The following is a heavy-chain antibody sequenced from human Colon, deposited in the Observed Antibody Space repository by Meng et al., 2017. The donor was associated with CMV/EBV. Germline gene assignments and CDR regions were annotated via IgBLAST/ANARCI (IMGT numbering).Heavy chain of an antibody. Sequence: GESLKISCAASDFTFRNYAMTWVRRAPGRGLEAVSSISDSGDRTYYDDSVRGRFTISRDNSQDTLYLPMNRPRAEDPAIYYCARICGLAAGTYYHALDVWGQGTTVTVSS. J-gene: IGHJ6*02. V-gene: IGHV3-23*01. CDR3: ARICGLAAGTYYHALDV. CDR1: DFTFRNYA. D-gene: IGHD2-21*01. CDR2: ISDSGDRT.